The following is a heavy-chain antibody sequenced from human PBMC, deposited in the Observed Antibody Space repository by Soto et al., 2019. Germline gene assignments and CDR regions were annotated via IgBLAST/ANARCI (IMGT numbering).Heavy chain of an antibody. J-gene: IGHJ4*02. Sequence: GGSLRLSCAASGFTFSSYGMHWVRQAPGKGLEWVAVISYDGSNKYYADSVKGRFTISRDNSKNTLYLQMNSLRAEDTAVYYCANTYYYDSSGYTFDYWGQGTLVTV. CDR1: GFTFSSYG. D-gene: IGHD3-22*01. CDR3: ANTYYYDSSGYTFDY. V-gene: IGHV3-30*18. CDR2: ISYDGSNK.